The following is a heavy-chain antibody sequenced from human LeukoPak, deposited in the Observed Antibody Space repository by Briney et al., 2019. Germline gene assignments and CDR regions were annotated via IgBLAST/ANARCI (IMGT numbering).Heavy chain of an antibody. CDR3: ATGRRHLIYDY. CDR1: GGSITSGSYY. CDR2: MYYSGST. J-gene: IGHJ4*02. Sequence: PSETLSLTCTVSGGSITSGSYYWGWLRQPPGKGLEWIGQMYYSGSTYYNPSLKGRVSISVDTSRNQFSPKLSSVAAADTAVYYCATGRRHLIYDYWGQGTLVTVS. V-gene: IGHV4-39*01. D-gene: IGHD1-1*01.